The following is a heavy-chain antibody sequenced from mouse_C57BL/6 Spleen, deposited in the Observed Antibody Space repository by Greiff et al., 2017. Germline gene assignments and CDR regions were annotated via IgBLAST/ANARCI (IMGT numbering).Heavy chain of an antibody. D-gene: IGHD4-1*01. CDR2: INYDGSST. CDR1: GFTFSDYY. CDR3: ARGLGGYWYFDV. J-gene: IGHJ1*03. V-gene: IGHV5-16*01. Sequence: EVKLMESEGGLVQPGSSMKLSCTASGFTFSDYYMAWVRQVPEKGLEWVANINYDGSSTYYLDSLKSRFIISRDNAKNILYLQMSSLKSEDTATYYCARGLGGYWYFDVWGTGTTVTVSS.